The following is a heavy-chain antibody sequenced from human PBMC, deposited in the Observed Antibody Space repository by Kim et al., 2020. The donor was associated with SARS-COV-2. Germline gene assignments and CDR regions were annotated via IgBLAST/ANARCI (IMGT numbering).Heavy chain of an antibody. Sequence: SETLSLTCTVSGGSISSGGYYWSWIRQHPGKGLEWIGYIYYSGSTYYNPSLKSRVTISVDTSKNQFSLKLSSVTAADTAVYYCARDRGARYCSSTSCSDAFDIWGQGTMVTVSS. D-gene: IGHD2-2*01. CDR1: GGSISSGGYY. CDR3: ARDRGARYCSSTSCSDAFDI. V-gene: IGHV4-31*03. CDR2: IYYSGST. J-gene: IGHJ3*02.